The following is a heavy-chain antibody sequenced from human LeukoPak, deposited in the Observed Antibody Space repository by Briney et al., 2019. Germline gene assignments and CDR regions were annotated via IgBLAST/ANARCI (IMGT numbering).Heavy chain of an antibody. V-gene: IGHV3-48*01. CDR1: GFTFSSYS. CDR2: ISSSSSTI. Sequence: GGPLRLSCAASGFTFSSYSMNWVRQAPGKGLEWVSYISSSSSTIYYADSVKGRFTISRDNAKNSLYLQMNSLRAEDTAVYYCARDRLELRGASYYYYMDVWGKGTTVTVSS. J-gene: IGHJ6*03. D-gene: IGHD1-7*01. CDR3: ARDRLELRGASYYYYMDV.